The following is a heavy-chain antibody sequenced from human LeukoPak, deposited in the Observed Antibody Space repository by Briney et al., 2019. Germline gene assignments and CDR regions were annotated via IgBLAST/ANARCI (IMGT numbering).Heavy chain of an antibody. CDR1: GFTVSSDY. CDR2: IQSSGST. Sequence: GGSLRLSCTASGFTVSSDYMNWVRQAPGKGLEWVSVIQSSGSTYYADSAKGRFTISRDNSKNTLYLQMNSLRAEDTAVYYCARAQSWYGSFDSWGQGTLVTVSS. CDR3: ARAQSWYGSFDS. J-gene: IGHJ4*02. V-gene: IGHV3-53*01. D-gene: IGHD1-14*01.